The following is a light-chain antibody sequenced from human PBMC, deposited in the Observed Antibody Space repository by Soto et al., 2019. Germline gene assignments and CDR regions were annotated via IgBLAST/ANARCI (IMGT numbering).Light chain of an antibody. CDR2: DAS. J-gene: IGKJ5*01. CDR3: QQYSHLIT. Sequence: IQMTQSPSSLSASVGDRVTITCQASQDISNYLNWYQQKLGKAPKLLIYDASNLETGVPSRFSGSGSGTDFTFTISSLQPEDIATYYCQQYSHLITFGQGRRLAV. CDR1: QDISNY. V-gene: IGKV1-33*01.